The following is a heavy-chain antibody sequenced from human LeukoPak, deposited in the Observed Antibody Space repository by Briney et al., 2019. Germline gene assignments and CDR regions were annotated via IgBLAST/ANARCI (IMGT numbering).Heavy chain of an antibody. V-gene: IGHV1-2*02. CDR3: ARDLAGYCSSTGCSSPHYDYYYYYYMDV. CDR1: GYTFTGYY. CDR2: INPNSGGT. D-gene: IGHD2-2*01. J-gene: IGHJ6*03. Sequence: ASVKVSCKASGYTFTGYYMHWVRQAPGQGLEWMGWINPNSGGTNYAQKFQGRVTMTRDTSISTAYMELSRLRSDDTAVYYCARDLAGYCSSTGCSSPHYDYYYYYYMDVWGKGTTVTVSS.